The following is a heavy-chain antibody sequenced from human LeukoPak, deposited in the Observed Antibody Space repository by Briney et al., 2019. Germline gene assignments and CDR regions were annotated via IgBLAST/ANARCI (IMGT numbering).Heavy chain of an antibody. CDR1: GGSFSGYY. J-gene: IGHJ4*02. Sequence: PSETLSLTCAVYGGSFSGYYWSWIRQPPGKGLEWIGEINHSGSANYNPSLKSRVTISVDTSKNQFSLKLSSVTAADTAVYYCARGQEAAAGRGGDYWGQGTLVTVSS. V-gene: IGHV4-34*01. D-gene: IGHD6-13*01. CDR2: INHSGSA. CDR3: ARGQEAAAGRGGDY.